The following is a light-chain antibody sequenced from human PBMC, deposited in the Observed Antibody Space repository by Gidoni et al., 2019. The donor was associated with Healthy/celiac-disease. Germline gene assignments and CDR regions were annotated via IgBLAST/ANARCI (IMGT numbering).Light chain of an antibody. CDR3: YSTDSSGNHLPIWV. CDR1: ALPKKY. V-gene: IGLV3-10*01. J-gene: IGLJ3*02. Sequence: SYELPQPPSVSVSPGQTARITCSGDALPKKYAYWYQQKSGQAPVLVIYEVSKRPAGIPERFSGSSSGTMATLTISGAQVEDEADYYCYSTDSSGNHLPIWVFGGGTKLTVL. CDR2: EVS.